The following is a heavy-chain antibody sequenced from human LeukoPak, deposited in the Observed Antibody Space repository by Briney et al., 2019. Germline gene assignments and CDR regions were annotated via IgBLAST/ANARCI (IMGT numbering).Heavy chain of an antibody. D-gene: IGHD2-15*01. J-gene: IGHJ6*04. CDR3: ATGPRAIVVVVAATFSDYGMDV. CDR2: IDPSDSYT. Sequence: GESLRISCKGSGYSFTSYLNSWGRQMRGKVVGWVGRIDPSDSYTNDRPSLQGHVTISTDKSISTPYLQWSSMDASNTAMYYCATGPRAIVVVVAATFSDYGMDVWGKGTPVTVSS. CDR1: GYSFTSYL. V-gene: IGHV5-10-1*01.